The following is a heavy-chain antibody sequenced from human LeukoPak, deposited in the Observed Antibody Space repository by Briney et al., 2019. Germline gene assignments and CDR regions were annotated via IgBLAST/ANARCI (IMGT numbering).Heavy chain of an antibody. CDR1: GYTFTNYD. CDR2: RNPNSGRT. V-gene: IGHV1-8*01. J-gene: IGHJ6*02. Sequence: ASVKVSCKASGYTFTNYDINWVRQATGQGLEWMGWRNPNSGRTGFAQKFQGRLTMTADTSISTAYMELSSLTSDDTAVYYCARGPVSPHGMDAWGQGTTVTVSS. CDR3: ARGPVSPHGMDA.